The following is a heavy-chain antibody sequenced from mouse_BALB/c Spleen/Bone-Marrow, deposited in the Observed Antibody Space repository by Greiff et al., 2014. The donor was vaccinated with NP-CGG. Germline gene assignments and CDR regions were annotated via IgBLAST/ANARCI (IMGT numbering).Heavy chain of an antibody. CDR2: IRNKANGYTT. CDR1: GFTLTDYY. V-gene: IGHV7-3*02. CDR3: ARDKGRVFFDY. J-gene: IGHJ2*01. Sequence: DVKLVESGGGLVQPGGSLRLSCATSGFTLTDYYMNWVRQPPGKALEWLGFIRNKANGYTTEYSASVKSRFTISRDNSQNILYLQMNTLRADDSATYYCARDKGRVFFDYWGQGTTLTVSS.